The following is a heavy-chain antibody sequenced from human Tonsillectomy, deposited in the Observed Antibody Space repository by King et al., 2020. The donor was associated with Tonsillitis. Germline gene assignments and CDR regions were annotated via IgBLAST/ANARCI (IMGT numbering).Heavy chain of an antibody. D-gene: IGHD4-23*01. V-gene: IGHV3-23*04. J-gene: IGHJ6*02. CDR2: IGGTGGTT. CDR1: GFTFSTYG. Sequence: VQLVESGGGLVQPGGSLRLSGAASGFTFSTYGMNWGCLAPGKGLEWGASIGGTGGTTYYVDSVKGRVTISRDNLKNTLYLQMNSLIAEDTAVYYCTKALTPVRCGMDVWGQGTTVSVSS. CDR3: TKALTPVRCGMDV.